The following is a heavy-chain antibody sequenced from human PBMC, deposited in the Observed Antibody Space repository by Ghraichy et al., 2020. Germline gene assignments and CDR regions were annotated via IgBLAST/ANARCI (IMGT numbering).Heavy chain of an antibody. CDR1: GGSVSSGSYY. CDR2: IYYSGST. V-gene: IGHV4-61*01. J-gene: IGHJ6*02. CDR3: AREEDGMDV. Sequence: SETLSLTCTVSGGSVSSGSYYWSWIRQPPGKGLEWIGYIYYSGSTNYNPSLKSRVTISVDTSKNQFSLKLSSVTAADTAVYYCAREEDGMDVWGQGTTVTVSS.